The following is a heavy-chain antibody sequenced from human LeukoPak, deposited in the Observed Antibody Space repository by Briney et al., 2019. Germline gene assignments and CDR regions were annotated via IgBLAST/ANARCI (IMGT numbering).Heavy chain of an antibody. J-gene: IGHJ4*02. Sequence: GGSLRLSCAASGFTFSHFGMHWVRQAPGKGLEWAAFIRNDGSIKFFADSVKGRVAISRDNSKNTLYLQMNSLRVEDTALYYCAKDTPRPYFDYWGQGTLVTVSS. CDR1: GFTFSHFG. CDR3: AKDTPRPYFDY. CDR2: IRNDGSIK. V-gene: IGHV3-30*02.